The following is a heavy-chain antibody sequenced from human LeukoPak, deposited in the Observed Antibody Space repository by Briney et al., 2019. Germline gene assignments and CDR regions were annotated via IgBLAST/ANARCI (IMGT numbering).Heavy chain of an antibody. J-gene: IGHJ4*02. CDR1: GFTFSTYA. CDR2: ISSSGGSP. Sequence: GGSLRLSCVASGFTFSTYALSWVRQAPGKGLEWVSAISSSGGSPYHADSVNGRFTISRDNSKNTLYLQMNSLRAEDTALYYCAKDQALSLSSSRALDYWGQGTLVTVSS. CDR3: AKDQALSLSSSRALDY. V-gene: IGHV3-23*01. D-gene: IGHD2-2*01.